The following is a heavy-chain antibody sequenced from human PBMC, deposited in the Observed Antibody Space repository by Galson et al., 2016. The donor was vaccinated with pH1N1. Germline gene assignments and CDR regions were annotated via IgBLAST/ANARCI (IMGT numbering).Heavy chain of an antibody. D-gene: IGHD3-16*01. J-gene: IGHJ4*02. V-gene: IGHV3-7*01. Sequence: LRLSCAASGFGLSSYWMSWVRQAPGKGLEWVANIKQDGSERYYVDSVKGRFTISRDNVGNSLYLEMNSLRAEDTAVYFCARDWGSWDCWGPGTLVTVSS. CDR1: GFGLSSYW. CDR3: ARDWGSWDC. CDR2: IKQDGSER.